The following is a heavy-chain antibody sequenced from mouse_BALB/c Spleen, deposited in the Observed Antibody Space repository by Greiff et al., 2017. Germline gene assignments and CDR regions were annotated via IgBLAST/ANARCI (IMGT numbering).Heavy chain of an antibody. V-gene: IGHV14-3*02. CDR2: IDPANGNT. CDR1: GFNIKDTY. CDR3: ARDYYGSQFAY. D-gene: IGHD1-1*01. Sequence: VQLQQSGAELVKPGASVKLSCTASGFNIKDTYMHWVKQRPEQGLEWIGRIDPANGNTKYDPKFQGKATITADTSSNTAYLQLSSLTSEDTAVYYCARDYYGSQFAYWGQGTLVTVSA. J-gene: IGHJ3*01.